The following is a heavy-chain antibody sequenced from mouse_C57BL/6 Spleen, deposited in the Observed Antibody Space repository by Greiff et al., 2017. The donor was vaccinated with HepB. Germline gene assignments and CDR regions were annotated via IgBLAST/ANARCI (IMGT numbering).Heavy chain of an antibody. CDR3: ARSRLGREYYYAMDY. Sequence: VQLKESGPELVKPGASVKMSCKASGYTFTDYNMHWVKQSHGKSLEWIGYINPNNGGTSYNQKFKGKATLTVNKSSSTAYMELRSLTSEDSAVYYCARSRLGREYYYAMDYWGQGTSVTVSS. D-gene: IGHD4-1*01. J-gene: IGHJ4*01. CDR2: INPNNGGT. V-gene: IGHV1-22*01. CDR1: GYTFTDYN.